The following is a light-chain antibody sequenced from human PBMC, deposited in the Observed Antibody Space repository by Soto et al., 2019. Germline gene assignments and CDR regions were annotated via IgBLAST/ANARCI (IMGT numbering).Light chain of an antibody. CDR1: QSIGNW. CDR3: QHYNTYPWT. V-gene: IGKV1-5*03. Sequence: DIQMTQSPSTLSASVGDAVTIPCRASQSIGNWLAWYQQKPGKAPKLLIYKASSLESGVPSRFSGSGSGTEFTLTISSLQPDDFATYYCQHYNTYPWTFGQGTKVEIK. J-gene: IGKJ1*01. CDR2: KAS.